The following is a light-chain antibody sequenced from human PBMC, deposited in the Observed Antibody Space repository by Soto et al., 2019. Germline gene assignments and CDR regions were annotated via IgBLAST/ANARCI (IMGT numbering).Light chain of an antibody. CDR2: GAS. J-gene: IGKJ1*01. V-gene: IGKV3-15*01. CDR3: QQYNDWPPT. Sequence: EIVMTQSPAILSVSPGERATLSCRASQTVSSNLAWYQQKFGQAPRLLIYGASTRATGIPARFSGSGSGTEFTLTISSLQSEDFAVYNCQQYNDWPPTFGQGTKVE. CDR1: QTVSSN.